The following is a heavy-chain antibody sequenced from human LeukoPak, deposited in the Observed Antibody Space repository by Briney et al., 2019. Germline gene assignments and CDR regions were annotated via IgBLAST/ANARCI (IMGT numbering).Heavy chain of an antibody. CDR1: GVSISSYH. D-gene: IGHD1-26*01. J-gene: IGHJ4*02. CDR3: AKDKRGSYRDFDY. V-gene: IGHV4-4*07. Sequence: ETLSLTCTVSGVSISSYHWSWIRQPAGKGLEWIGGIYASGGSNYNAALESRVTMSRDKSKNPFYLQLSSLTAADTAVFYCAKDKRGSYRDFDYRGPRTLVTVS. CDR2: IYASGGS.